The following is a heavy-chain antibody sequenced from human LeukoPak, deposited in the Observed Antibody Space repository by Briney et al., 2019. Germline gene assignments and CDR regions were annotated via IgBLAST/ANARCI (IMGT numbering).Heavy chain of an antibody. D-gene: IGHD4-17*01. CDR2: INPSGGST. CDR3: ARDWRSRYHNGVGDYGLPDYHYYYYMDV. CDR1: GYTFTSYY. V-gene: IGHV1-46*01. J-gene: IGHJ6*03. Sequence: ASVKVSCKASGYTFTSYYMHWVRQAPGQGLEWMGIINPSGGSTSYAQKFQGRVTMTRDTSTSTVYMELSSPRSEDTAVYYCARDWRSRYHNGVGDYGLPDYHYYYYMDVWGKGTTVTVSS.